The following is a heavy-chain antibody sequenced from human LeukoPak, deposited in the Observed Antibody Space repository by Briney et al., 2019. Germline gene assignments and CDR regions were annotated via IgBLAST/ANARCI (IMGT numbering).Heavy chain of an antibody. J-gene: IGHJ4*02. V-gene: IGHV3-7*01. D-gene: IGHD2-15*01. Sequence: GGSLRLSCAASGFSIRTYWMSWVRQAPGKGLXXXXXXXQDGSKKYYVDSVKGRFTMSRDNAKNSLYLQMSSLRAEDTAVYYCARGYCSGGVCYSIYFDYWGQGTLVTVSS. CDR2: XXQDGSKK. CDR3: ARGYCSGGVCYSIYFDY. CDR1: GFSIRTYW.